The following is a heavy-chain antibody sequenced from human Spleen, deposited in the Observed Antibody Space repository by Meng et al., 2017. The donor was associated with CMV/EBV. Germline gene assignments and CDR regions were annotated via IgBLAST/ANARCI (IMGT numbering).Heavy chain of an antibody. CDR2: IISFSNTK. CDR3: VRDIGGY. CDR1: GFTFSSYS. V-gene: IGHV3-48*04. D-gene: IGHD3-10*01. Sequence: GESLKISCAASGFTFSSYSMNWVRQAPGKGLEWVSYIISFSNTKYYADSVKGRFTISRDNAKNSLYLRMNSLRAEDTAVYYCVRDIGGYWGQGTLVTVSS. J-gene: IGHJ4*02.